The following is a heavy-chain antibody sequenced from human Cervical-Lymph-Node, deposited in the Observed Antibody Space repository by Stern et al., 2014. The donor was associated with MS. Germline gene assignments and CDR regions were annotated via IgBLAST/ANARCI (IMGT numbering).Heavy chain of an antibody. CDR2: IYQSGST. J-gene: IGHJ4*02. Sequence: QVQLQESGPGLVKSSGTLSLTCAVSGGSISSGYWWSWVRQPPGQGLEWIGEIYQSGSTNYTPSLKSRVTISVDTSKNHFSLKMNSVNAADTAVYYCARNGGNYAFDSWGQGTLVAVSP. CDR1: GGSISSGYW. V-gene: IGHV4-4*02. CDR3: ARNGGNYAFDS. D-gene: IGHD4-23*01.